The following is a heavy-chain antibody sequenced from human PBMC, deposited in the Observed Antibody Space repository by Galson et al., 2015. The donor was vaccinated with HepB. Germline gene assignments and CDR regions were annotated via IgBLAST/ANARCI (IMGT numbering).Heavy chain of an antibody. J-gene: IGHJ6*02. CDR2: MNPNSGNT. CDR1: GYTFTSYD. CDR3: ARARIPADYYYYYGMDV. V-gene: IGHV1-8*01. D-gene: IGHD2-21*01. Sequence: SVKVSCKASGYTFTSYDINWVRQATGQGLEWMGWMNPNSGNTGYAQKFQGRVTMTRNTSISTAYMELSSLRSEDTAVYYCARARIPADYYYYYGMDVWGQGTTVTVSS.